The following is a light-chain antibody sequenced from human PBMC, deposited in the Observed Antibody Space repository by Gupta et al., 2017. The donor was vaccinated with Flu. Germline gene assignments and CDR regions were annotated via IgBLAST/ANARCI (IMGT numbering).Light chain of an antibody. CDR2: EVN. V-gene: IGLV2-8*01. J-gene: IGLJ2*01. CDR1: SSDVGFYKY. CDR3: TSYAGSNNLV. Sequence: QSALTQHPSASGYPGQSVTISCTGTSSDVGFYKYVSWYQQHPGKAPNLMIYEVNKRPSGVPDRFSGSKSGNTASLTVSGLQAEDEAYYYCTSYAGSNNLVFGGGTKLTVL.